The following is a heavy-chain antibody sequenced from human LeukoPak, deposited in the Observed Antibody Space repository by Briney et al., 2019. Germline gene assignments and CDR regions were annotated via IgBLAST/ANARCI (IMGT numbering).Heavy chain of an antibody. V-gene: IGHV1-69*01. D-gene: IGHD3-22*01. CDR2: IIPIFGTA. Sequence: GSSVTVSCKASGGTFSSYAISWVRQAPGQGLEWMGGIIPIFGTANYAQKFQGRVTITADESTSTAYMELSSLRSEDTAVYYCARATYDSSGPLAFDIWGQGTMVTVSS. CDR3: ARATYDSSGPLAFDI. J-gene: IGHJ3*02. CDR1: GGTFSSYA.